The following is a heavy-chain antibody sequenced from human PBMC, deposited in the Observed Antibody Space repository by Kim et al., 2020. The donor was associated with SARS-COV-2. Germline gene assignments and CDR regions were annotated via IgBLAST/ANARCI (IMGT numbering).Heavy chain of an antibody. CDR3: AKGDSSGKADC. D-gene: IGHD3-22*01. J-gene: IGHJ4*02. V-gene: IGHV4-59*01. Sequence: TNDHPSLTSRVTISVDTSKNQFSRKLSSVTAAETAVYNCAKGDSSGKADCWGQGTLVTVSS. CDR2: T.